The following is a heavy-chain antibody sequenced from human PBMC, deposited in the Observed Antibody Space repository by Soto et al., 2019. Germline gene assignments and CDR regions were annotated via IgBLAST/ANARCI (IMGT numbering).Heavy chain of an antibody. D-gene: IGHD2-21*02. CDR3: ARDPAYCGGDCYFR. Sequence: GGSLRLSCAASGFTFTSYIMNWVRQSPGKGLVWVSRTNSDGSSTSYADSVKGRFTISRDNAKNTLYLQMNSLRAEDTAVYYCARDPAYCGGDCYFRWGQGTLVTVSS. CDR2: TNSDGSST. CDR1: GFTFTSYI. J-gene: IGHJ4*02. V-gene: IGHV3-74*01.